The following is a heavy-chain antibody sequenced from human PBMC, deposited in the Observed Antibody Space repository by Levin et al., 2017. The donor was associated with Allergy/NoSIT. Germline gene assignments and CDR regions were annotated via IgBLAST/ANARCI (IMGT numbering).Heavy chain of an antibody. D-gene: IGHD3-22*01. V-gene: IGHV1-2*02. Sequence: WASVKVSCKVSGYTFTDYYMHWLRQAPGQGLEWMGWTNPNSGGTNLAQKVKGRVTMTRDTSTSTAYMELRRLRSDDTAVYYCARVIYDNDYYYGLDVWGQGTTVTVSS. J-gene: IGHJ6*02. CDR2: TNPNSGGT. CDR1: GYTFTDYY. CDR3: ARVIYDNDYYYGLDV.